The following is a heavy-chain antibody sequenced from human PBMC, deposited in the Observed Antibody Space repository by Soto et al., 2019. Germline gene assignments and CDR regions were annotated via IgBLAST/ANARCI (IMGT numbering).Heavy chain of an antibody. CDR3: ARNIWGTYRYTYYFDY. CDR1: GFTFSSYA. CDR2: ISGSGGST. J-gene: IGHJ4*02. Sequence: EVQVLESGGGLVQPGGSLRLSCAASGFTFSSYAMSWVRQAPGKGLEWVSTISGSGGSTYYAESVKGEFTISRDNSNTTLYLQMNSLRVEDTAVYYCARNIWGTYRYTYYFDYWGQGTLVTVSS. V-gene: IGHV3-23*01. D-gene: IGHD3-16*02.